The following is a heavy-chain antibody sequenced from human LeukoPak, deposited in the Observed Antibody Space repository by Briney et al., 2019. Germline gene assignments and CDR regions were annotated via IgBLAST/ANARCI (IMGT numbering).Heavy chain of an antibody. CDR1: GSTFSGSA. V-gene: IGHV3-73*01. J-gene: IGHJ6*03. D-gene: IGHD5-18*01. CDR3: TREKEAYNFGLAYYYYYMDV. Sequence: GGSLRLSCAASGSTFSGSAMHWVRQAPGKGLEWVGQVGSGAKSYATAYAASVKGRFTISRDDSKNTAYLQMNSLQTEDTAVYYCTREKEAYNFGLAYYYYYMDVWGKGTTVTVSS. CDR2: VGSGAKSYAT.